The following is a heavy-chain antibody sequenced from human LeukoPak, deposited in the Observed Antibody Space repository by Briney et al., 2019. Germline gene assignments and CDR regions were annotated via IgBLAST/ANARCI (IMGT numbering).Heavy chain of an antibody. CDR3: AREGGTVAIGRFDY. CDR2: IQTDGRDK. Sequence: GGSLRFSCAASGIDFRASGMHWVRQAPGMGLEWVTFIQTDGRDKYYAASVAGRFTISRDNSKNTVYLNMNNLRPDDTALYYCAREGGTVAIGRFDYWGQGTLVTVSS. J-gene: IGHJ4*02. V-gene: IGHV3-30*02. D-gene: IGHD3/OR15-3a*01. CDR1: GIDFRASG.